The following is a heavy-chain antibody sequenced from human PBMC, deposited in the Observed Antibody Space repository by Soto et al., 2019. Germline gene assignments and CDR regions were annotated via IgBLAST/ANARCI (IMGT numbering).Heavy chain of an antibody. CDR3: ATPDSILIPAVSDF. V-gene: IGHV3-21*01. Sequence: GGSLRLSCTVSGFAFNNYGINWVRQAPGKGLEWVSSISKSDYTYYSDSVKGRFTISRDDAKNSVSLQMNTLRVEDTAVYYCATPDSILIPAVSDFRCQGPLLT. CDR2: ISKSDYT. D-gene: IGHD2-2*01. CDR1: GFAFNNYG. J-gene: IGHJ4*02.